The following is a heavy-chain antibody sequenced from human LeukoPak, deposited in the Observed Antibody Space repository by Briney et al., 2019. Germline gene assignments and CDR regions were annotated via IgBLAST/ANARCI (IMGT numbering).Heavy chain of an antibody. D-gene: IGHD2-15*01. Sequence: SETLSLTCAVYGGSFSGYYWSWIRQPPGKGLEWIGEINHSGSTNCNPSLKSRVTISVDTSKNQFSLKLSSVTAADTAVYYCARGLLLSYYMDVWGKGTTVTVSS. J-gene: IGHJ6*03. V-gene: IGHV4-34*01. CDR1: GGSFSGYY. CDR3: ARGLLLSYYMDV. CDR2: INHSGST.